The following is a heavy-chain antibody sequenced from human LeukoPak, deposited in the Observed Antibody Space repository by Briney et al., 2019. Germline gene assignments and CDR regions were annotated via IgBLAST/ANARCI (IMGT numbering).Heavy chain of an antibody. CDR2: ISSSSSYI. V-gene: IGHV3-21*01. Sequence: GASLRLSCVASGFTFSNYAMNWVRQAPGKGLEWVSSISSSSSYIYYADSVKGRFTISRDNAQNSLYLQMNSLRAEDTAVYYCASSGSDEYFDSWGQGTLVTVSS. CDR1: GFTFSNYA. CDR3: ASSGSDEYFDS. D-gene: IGHD3-10*01. J-gene: IGHJ4*02.